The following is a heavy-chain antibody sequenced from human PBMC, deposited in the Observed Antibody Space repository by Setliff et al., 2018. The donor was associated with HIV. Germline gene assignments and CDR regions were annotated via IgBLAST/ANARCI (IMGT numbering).Heavy chain of an antibody. J-gene: IGHJ4*02. CDR2: INHSGST. V-gene: IGHV4-34*01. Sequence: SETLSLTCAVYGGSFSGYYWSWIRQPPGKGLEWIGEINHSGSTNYNPSLKSRVTMSVDTSKNQFSLKLSPVTAADTAVYYCARVMTTVTFFDYWGQGTLVTVSS. D-gene: IGHD4-17*01. CDR1: GGSFSGYY. CDR3: ARVMTTVTFFDY.